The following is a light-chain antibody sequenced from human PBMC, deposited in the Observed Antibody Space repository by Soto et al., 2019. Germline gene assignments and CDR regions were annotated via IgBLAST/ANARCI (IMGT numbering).Light chain of an antibody. CDR3: QQYGSSLRT. CDR1: QSFXSSY. J-gene: IGKJ4*01. V-gene: IGKV3-20*01. CDR2: GAS. Sequence: VLTQSPGTLSLSPGESATLSCRASQSFXSSYVAWYQQNPGQAPRLLTDGASSRATGIPDRLSGSGSGTDFTLTISRLEPEDFAVYYCQQYGSSLRTFGGGTKVDIK.